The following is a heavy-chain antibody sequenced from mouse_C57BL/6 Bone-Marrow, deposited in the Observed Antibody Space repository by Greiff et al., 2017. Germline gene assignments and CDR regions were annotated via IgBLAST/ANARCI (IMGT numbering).Heavy chain of an antibody. CDR2: INPNNGGT. CDR1: GYTFTDYY. J-gene: IGHJ3*01. CDR3: AREFWFAY. Sequence: QLQQSGPELVKPGASVKISCKASGYTFTDYYMNWVKQSHGKSLEWIGDINPNNGGTSYNQKFKGKATLTVDKSSSTAYMELRSLTSEDSAVYYCAREFWFAYWGQGTLVTVSA. V-gene: IGHV1-26*01.